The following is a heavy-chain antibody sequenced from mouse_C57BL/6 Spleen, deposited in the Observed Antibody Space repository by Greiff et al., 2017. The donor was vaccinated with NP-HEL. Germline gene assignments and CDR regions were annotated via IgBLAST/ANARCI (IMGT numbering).Heavy chain of an antibody. D-gene: IGHD2-2*01. Sequence: VQLQQSGPGLVKPSQSLSLTCSVTGYSITSGYYWNWIRQFPGNKLEWMGYISYDGSNNYNPSLKNRISITRDTSKNQFFLKLNSVTTEDTATYYCARDEGVTTPSWFAYWGQGTLVTVSA. V-gene: IGHV3-6*01. J-gene: IGHJ3*01. CDR2: ISYDGSN. CDR1: GYSITSGYY. CDR3: ARDEGVTTPSWFAY.